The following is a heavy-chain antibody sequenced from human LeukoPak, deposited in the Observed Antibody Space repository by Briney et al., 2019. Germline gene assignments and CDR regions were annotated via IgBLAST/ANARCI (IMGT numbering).Heavy chain of an antibody. J-gene: IGHJ4*02. V-gene: IGHV3-30-3*01. Sequence: GGSLRLSCAASGFTFSSYAMHWVRQAPGKGLEWVAVISYDGSNKYYADSVKGRFTVSRDNSKNTLYLQMNSLRAEDTAVYHCARDSIAVAGFDYWGQGTLVTVSS. CDR3: ARDSIAVAGFDY. CDR2: ISYDGSNK. CDR1: GFTFSSYA. D-gene: IGHD6-19*01.